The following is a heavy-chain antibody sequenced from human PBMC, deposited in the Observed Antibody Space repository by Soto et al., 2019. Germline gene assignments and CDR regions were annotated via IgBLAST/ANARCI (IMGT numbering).Heavy chain of an antibody. CDR3: ARDHRQLVLGTNVFDI. V-gene: IGHV1-18*01. D-gene: IGHD6-13*01. J-gene: IGHJ3*02. CDR2: ISAYNGNT. Sequence: QPPPWGLAWMGWISAYNGNTNYAQKLQGRVTMTTDTSTSTAYMELRSLRSDDTAVYYCARDHRQLVLGTNVFDIWGQRTMVTVSS.